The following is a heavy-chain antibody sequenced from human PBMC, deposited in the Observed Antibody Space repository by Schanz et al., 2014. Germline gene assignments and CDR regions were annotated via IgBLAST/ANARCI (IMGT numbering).Heavy chain of an antibody. CDR3: ARAGQDYSDSSGYATYYFGN. J-gene: IGHJ4*02. CDR1: GRTFIVYH. Sequence: QVQLVQSGAEVKKPGASMKVSCTASGRTFIVYHVLHWVRQAPGQGLEWMGMINPTGGSTKYAQKFQGRVTMTTDTSTSTVYMELTSLRSEDAAVYYCARAGQDYSDSSGYATYYFGNWGQGTLVTVSS. D-gene: IGHD3-22*01. V-gene: IGHV1-46*01. CDR2: INPTGGST.